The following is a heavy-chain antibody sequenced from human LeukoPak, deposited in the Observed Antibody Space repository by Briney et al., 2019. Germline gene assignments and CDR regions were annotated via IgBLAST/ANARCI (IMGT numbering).Heavy chain of an antibody. Sequence: PSETLSLTCTVSGGSISSSPYYWGWIRQPPGKGLEWIVNIYYSGSTYYNPSLKSRVTISVDTSKNQFSLKLSSVTAADTAVYYCASKSSDFDYWGQGTLVTVSS. CDR1: GGSISSSPYY. D-gene: IGHD6-25*01. J-gene: IGHJ4*02. CDR3: ASKSSDFDY. CDR2: IYYSGST. V-gene: IGHV4-39*01.